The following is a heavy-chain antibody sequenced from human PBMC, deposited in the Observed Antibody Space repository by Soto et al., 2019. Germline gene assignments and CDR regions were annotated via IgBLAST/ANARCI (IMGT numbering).Heavy chain of an antibody. CDR3: TTDAQWGI. Sequence: GGSLRLSCAASGLTFNKAWMNWVRQAPGKGLEWVGRIKSENDGGAREYSAPVKDRFTISRDDSKDTLYLHMNSLKTEDTAVYYCTTDAQWGIWGQGTKVTVSS. V-gene: IGHV3-15*07. CDR2: IKSENDGGAR. D-gene: IGHD2-8*01. J-gene: IGHJ3*02. CDR1: GLTFNKAW.